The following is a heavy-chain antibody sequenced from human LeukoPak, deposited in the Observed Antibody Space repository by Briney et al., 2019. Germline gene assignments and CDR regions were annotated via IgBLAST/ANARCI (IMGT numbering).Heavy chain of an antibody. CDR2: ISSGSGDT. CDR1: GFTFSAYS. D-gene: IGHD1-26*01. Sequence: GGSLRLSCAGTGFTFSAYSLNWVRQAPGKGLEWVSYISSGSGDTYYADSVKGRFTISRDNAQNSLYLQMNGLRAEDTAVYYCAKAEGATDYWGQGTLVTVSS. V-gene: IGHV3-48*01. J-gene: IGHJ4*02. CDR3: AKAEGATDY.